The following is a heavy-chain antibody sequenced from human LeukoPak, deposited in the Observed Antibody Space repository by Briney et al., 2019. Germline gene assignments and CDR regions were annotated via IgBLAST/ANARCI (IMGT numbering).Heavy chain of an antibody. D-gene: IGHD1-1*01. J-gene: IGHJ3*02. Sequence: GGSLRLSCAASGFTVSSNYMTWVRQAPGKGLEWVSLIYSGGSTSHADSVRGRFTIPRDNSKHTLYLQMNSLRAEDTAVYYCARIETVADAFDIWGQGTLVTVSS. V-gene: IGHV3-66*01. CDR1: GFTVSSNY. CDR2: IYSGGST. CDR3: ARIETVADAFDI.